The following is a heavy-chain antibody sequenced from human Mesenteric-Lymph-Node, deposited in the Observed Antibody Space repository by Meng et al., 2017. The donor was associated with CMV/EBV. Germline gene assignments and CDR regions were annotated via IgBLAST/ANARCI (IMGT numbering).Heavy chain of an antibody. CDR1: GGSFSGYY. J-gene: IGHJ4*02. CDR2: INHSGST. CDR3: ARGSKIVVVPAATEGDFDY. D-gene: IGHD2-2*01. Sequence: SETLSLTCAVYGGSFSGYYWSWIRQPPGKGLEWIGEINHSGSTNYNPSLKSRVTISVDTSKNQFSLKLSSVTAADTAVYYCARGSKIVVVPAATEGDFDYWGQGTRVTVSS. V-gene: IGHV4-34*01.